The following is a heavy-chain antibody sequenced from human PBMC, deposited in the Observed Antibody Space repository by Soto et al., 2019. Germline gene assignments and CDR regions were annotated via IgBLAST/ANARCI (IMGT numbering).Heavy chain of an antibody. V-gene: IGHV4-59*01. CDR2: IYYSGST. Sequence: SETLSLTCTVSGGSISSYYWSWIRQPPGKGLEWIGYIYYSGSTNYNPSLKSRVTISVDTSKNQFSLKLSSVTAADTAVYYFAIGTFDFWSGSKSAVYYFDYWGQGTLVTVSS. D-gene: IGHD3-3*01. J-gene: IGHJ4*02. CDR3: AIGTFDFWSGSKSAVYYFDY. CDR1: GGSISSYY.